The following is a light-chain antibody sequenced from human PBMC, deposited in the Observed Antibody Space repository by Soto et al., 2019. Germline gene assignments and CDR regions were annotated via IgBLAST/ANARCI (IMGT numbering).Light chain of an antibody. V-gene: IGKV1-6*02. CDR2: AAS. CDR3: LLDFRYFWA. Sequence: AIHLTHSPSSLYVSPRYRLTITFRSSQAIRTALGWYQQKPGKVPKLLIYAASILQSGVPSRFSGSGSGTDFTLTISSLQPEDFATYYCLLDFRYFWAFGQGTKVDIK. CDR1: QAIRTA. J-gene: IGKJ1*01.